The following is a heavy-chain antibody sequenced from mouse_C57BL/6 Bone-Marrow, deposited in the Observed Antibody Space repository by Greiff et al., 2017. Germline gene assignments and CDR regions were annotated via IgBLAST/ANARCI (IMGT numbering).Heavy chain of an antibody. D-gene: IGHD1-1*01. CDR3: ALTTVVEEAWFAY. CDR1: GYTFTDYA. Sequence: QVQLQQSGPELVRPGVSVKISCKGSGYTFTDYAMHWVKQSHAKSLEWIGVISTYYGDASYNQKLKDKPTMTVDKSSSTAYMELARLTSEDSAVYYCALTTVVEEAWFAYWGQGTLVTVSA. V-gene: IGHV1-67*01. J-gene: IGHJ3*01. CDR2: ISTYYGDA.